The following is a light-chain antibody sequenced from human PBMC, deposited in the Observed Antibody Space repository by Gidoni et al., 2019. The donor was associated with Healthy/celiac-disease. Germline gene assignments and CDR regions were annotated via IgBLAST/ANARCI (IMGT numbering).Light chain of an antibody. CDR3: QQRYSPLQGT. CDR1: QCISSY. CDR2: AAS. V-gene: IGKV1-39*01. J-gene: IGKJ2*02. Sequence: DSQMTQSPSSLSASVGDRVTITCRASQCISSYLNWYQQKPGKAPKLLIYAASSLQSGVPSRFSGSGSGTDFTLTISSLQPGYFATYYCQQRYSPLQGTFXQXTKLEIK.